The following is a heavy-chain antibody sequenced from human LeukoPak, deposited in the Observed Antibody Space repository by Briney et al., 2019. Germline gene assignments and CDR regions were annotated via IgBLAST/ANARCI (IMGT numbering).Heavy chain of an antibody. CDR3: ASYTGTTSSFDY. Sequence: SETLSLTCTVSGGSISSYYWSWIRQPPGKGLEWIAYIYYSGNTNYNPSLKNRVTMSVDTSKNQFSLKLSSVTAADTAVYYSASYTGTTSSFDYWGQGTLVTVSS. D-gene: IGHD1-7*01. J-gene: IGHJ4*02. CDR2: IYYSGNT. CDR1: GGSISSYY. V-gene: IGHV4-59*01.